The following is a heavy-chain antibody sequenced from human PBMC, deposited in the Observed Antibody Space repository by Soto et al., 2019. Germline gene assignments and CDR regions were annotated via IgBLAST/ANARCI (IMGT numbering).Heavy chain of an antibody. D-gene: IGHD3-10*01. CDR1: GGSFSGYY. J-gene: IGHJ6*02. CDR2: INHSGST. V-gene: IGHV4-34*01. CDR3: ARGRYYYGSGSYYVVPYYYYGMDV. Sequence: QVQLQQWGAGLLKPSETLSLTCAVYGGSFSGYYWSWIRQPPGKGLEWIGEINHSGSTNYNPSLKRRVTISVDTSKNQFSLKLSSVTAADTAVYYCARGRYYYGSGSYYVVPYYYYGMDVWGQGTTVTVSS.